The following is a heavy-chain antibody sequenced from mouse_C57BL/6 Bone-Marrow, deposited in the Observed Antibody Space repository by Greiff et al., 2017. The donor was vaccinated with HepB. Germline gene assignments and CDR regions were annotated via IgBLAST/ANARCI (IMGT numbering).Heavy chain of an antibody. D-gene: IGHD2-3*01. V-gene: IGHV1-55*01. CDR3: ARSIDGYSYYYVLDY. CDR2: IYPGSGST. CDR1: GYTFTSYW. J-gene: IGHJ4*01. Sequence: QVQLQQSGAELVKPGASVKMSCTASGYTFTSYWITWVKQRPGQGLEWIGDIYPGSGSTNYNETFKSKATLTVDKSSSTAYMQLSSLTSEDSAVYYCARSIDGYSYYYVLDYWRQGTSVTHSP.